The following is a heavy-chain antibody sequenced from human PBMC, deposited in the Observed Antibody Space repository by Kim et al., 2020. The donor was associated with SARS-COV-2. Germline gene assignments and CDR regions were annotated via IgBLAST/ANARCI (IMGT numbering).Heavy chain of an antibody. Sequence: ADSGKCRFTIARDNSKNTLYLQMNSLRAEDTAVYYCARGGYSSGVPYYFDYWGQGTLVTVSS. J-gene: IGHJ4*02. D-gene: IGHD5-18*01. V-gene: IGHV3-53*01. CDR3: ARGGYSSGVPYYFDY.